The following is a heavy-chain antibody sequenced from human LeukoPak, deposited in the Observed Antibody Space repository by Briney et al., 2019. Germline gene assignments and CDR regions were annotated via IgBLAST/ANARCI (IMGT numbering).Heavy chain of an antibody. CDR2: ISGYNGNT. D-gene: IGHD3-10*01. Sequence: ASVKVSCKASGYTFTTYNINWVRQAPGQGLEWMRWISGYNGNTNYAQKLQGRVTMTTDTSTSTAYMELRSLRSDDTAVYYCARDHGSGSYAFDIWGQGTMVTVSS. V-gene: IGHV1-18*01. J-gene: IGHJ3*02. CDR1: GYTFTTYN. CDR3: ARDHGSGSYAFDI.